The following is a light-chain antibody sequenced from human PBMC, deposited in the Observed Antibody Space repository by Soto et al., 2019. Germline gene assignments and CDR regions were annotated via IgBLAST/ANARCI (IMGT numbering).Light chain of an antibody. J-gene: IGLJ3*02. CDR3: QTWGSGIQV. Sequence: QPVLTQSPSASASLGASVRLTCTLSSGHSNYDIAWLQQQPEKGPRYLMKLRGDGSHTKGDGIPDRFSGSSSGAERFLVISSLQSDDEADYYCQTWGSGIQVFGGGTKLTVL. V-gene: IGLV4-69*01. CDR1: SGHSNYD. CDR2: LRGDGSH.